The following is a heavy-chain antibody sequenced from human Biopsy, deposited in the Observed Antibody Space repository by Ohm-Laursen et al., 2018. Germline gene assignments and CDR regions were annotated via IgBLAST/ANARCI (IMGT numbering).Heavy chain of an antibody. CDR3: GRREVVITHDAFDT. D-gene: IGHD3-22*01. CDR1: GGSISSYY. V-gene: IGHV4-59*08. J-gene: IGHJ3*02. Sequence: SETLSLTCTVSGGSISSYYWTWIRQPPGKGLEWIGDVYYSGSTNRNPSLKSRVTILVDTSKNQFSLKLNSVTAADTAVYCCGRREVVITHDAFDTWGQGTMVTVSS. CDR2: VYYSGST.